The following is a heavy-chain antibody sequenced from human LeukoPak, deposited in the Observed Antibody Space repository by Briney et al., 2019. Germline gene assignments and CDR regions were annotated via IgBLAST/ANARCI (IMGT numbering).Heavy chain of an antibody. CDR1: GFIFGSHT. V-gene: IGHV3-30-3*01. J-gene: IGHJ4*02. CDR2: ISYDGSNK. D-gene: IGHD3-22*01. CDR3: AGDLRGSGLPPSVFDN. Sequence: GGSLRLSCAASGFIFGSHTMHWVRQAPGKGLEWVAFISYDGSNKYYAESVKGRFTISRDNSKNTLYLQMNSLRGDDTAVYYCAGDLRGSGLPPSVFDNWGQGILVTVSS.